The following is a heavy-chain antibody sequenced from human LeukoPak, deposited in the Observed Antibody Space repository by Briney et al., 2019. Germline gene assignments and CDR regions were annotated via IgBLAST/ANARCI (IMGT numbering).Heavy chain of an antibody. J-gene: IGHJ6*02. D-gene: IGHD3-10*01. CDR1: GYTFTGYY. CDR3: ARFNIGGSGSYQPTYYYYGMDV. Sequence: RASVKVSCKASGYTFTGYYMHWVRQAPGQGLERMGWINPNSGGTNYVQKFQGRVTMTRDTSISTAYMELSRLSSDDTAVYYCARFNIGGSGSYQPTYYYYGMDVWGQGTTVTVSS. CDR2: INPNSGGT. V-gene: IGHV1-2*02.